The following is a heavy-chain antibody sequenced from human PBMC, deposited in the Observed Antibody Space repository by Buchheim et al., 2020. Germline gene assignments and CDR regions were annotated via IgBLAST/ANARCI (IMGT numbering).Heavy chain of an antibody. CDR1: GFTFGSYN. V-gene: IGHV3-48*04. CDR3: ARDSAVAGY. J-gene: IGHJ4*02. CDR2: ISGSSSTI. Sequence: EVQLVESGGGLVQPGGSLRLTCAASGFTFGSYNMNWVRQAPGKGLEWVSYISGSSSTIYYADSVKGRFTIARENAENERYLQMNSLRAEDTAVYYCARDSAVAGYWGQGTL. D-gene: IGHD6-19*01.